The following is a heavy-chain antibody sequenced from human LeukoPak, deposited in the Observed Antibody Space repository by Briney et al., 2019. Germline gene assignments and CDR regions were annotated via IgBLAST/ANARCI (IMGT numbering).Heavy chain of an antibody. CDR1: GGSLTPYY. V-gene: IGHV4-30-4*01. CDR3: ARANYDILTGYYTPLPYFDY. D-gene: IGHD3-9*01. CDR2: IYYSGST. Sequence: PSETLSLTCTVSGGSLTPYYWSWIRQPPGKGLEWIGYIYYSGSTYYNPSLKSRVTISVDTSKNQFSLKLSSVTAADTAVYYCARANYDILTGYYTPLPYFDYWGQGTLVTVSS. J-gene: IGHJ4*02.